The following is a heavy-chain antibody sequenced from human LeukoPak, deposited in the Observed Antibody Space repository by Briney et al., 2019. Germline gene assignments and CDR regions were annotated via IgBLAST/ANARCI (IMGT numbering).Heavy chain of an antibody. Sequence: PGGSLRLSCAASGFTFSSYSMNWVRQAPGKGLEWVSYISSSSSTIYYADSVKGRFTISRDNAKNSLYLQMNSLRAEDTAVYYCAREARGRGGYNSFDYWGQGTLVTVSS. CDR3: AREARGRGGYNSFDY. CDR1: GFTFSSYS. V-gene: IGHV3-48*01. D-gene: IGHD1-26*01. CDR2: ISSSSSTI. J-gene: IGHJ4*02.